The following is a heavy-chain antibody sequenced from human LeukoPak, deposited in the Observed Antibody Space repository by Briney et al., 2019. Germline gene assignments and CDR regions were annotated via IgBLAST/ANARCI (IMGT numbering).Heavy chain of an antibody. CDR1: GFTFSSYA. Sequence: PGGSLRLSCAASGFTFSSYAMSWVRQAPGKGLEWVSAISGSGGSTYYADSVKGRFTISRDNSKNTLYLQMNSLRAEDTAVYYCAKDRPTSITMMVVVIPGSAFDIWGQGTMVTVSS. V-gene: IGHV3-23*01. CDR3: AKDRPTSITMMVVVIPGSAFDI. CDR2: ISGSGGST. J-gene: IGHJ3*02. D-gene: IGHD3-22*01.